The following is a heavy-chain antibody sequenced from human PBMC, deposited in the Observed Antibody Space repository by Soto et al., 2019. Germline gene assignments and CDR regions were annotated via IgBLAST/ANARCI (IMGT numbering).Heavy chain of an antibody. D-gene: IGHD6-13*01. CDR1: GFTISNYA. Sequence: GSLRHSCAAVGFTISNYAVTWVRQDPGEGLEWVLTISGSGGSTYYADSVKGRFTISRDNSKNTLYLQMHSMRAEDTAVFYCTKDQGSSWYEIDYWGQGTLVTVSS. CDR3: TKDQGSSWYEIDY. CDR2: ISGSGGST. V-gene: IGHV3-23*01. J-gene: IGHJ4*02.